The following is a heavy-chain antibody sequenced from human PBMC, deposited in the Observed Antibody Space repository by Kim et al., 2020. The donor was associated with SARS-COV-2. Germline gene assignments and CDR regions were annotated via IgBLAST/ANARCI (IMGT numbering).Heavy chain of an antibody. V-gene: IGHV3-30*18. D-gene: IGHD6-13*01. J-gene: IGHJ5*02. CDR1: GFTFSSYG. Sequence: GGSLRLSCAASGFTFSSYGMHWVRQAPGKGLEWVAVISYDGSNKYYADSVKGRFTISRDNSKNTLYLQMNSLRAEDTAVYYCAKDKGGIRFDPWGQGTLVTVSS. CDR2: ISYDGSNK. CDR3: AKDKGGIRFDP.